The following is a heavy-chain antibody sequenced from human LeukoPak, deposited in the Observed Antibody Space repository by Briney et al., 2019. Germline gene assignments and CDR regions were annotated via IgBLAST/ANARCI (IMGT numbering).Heavy chain of an antibody. D-gene: IGHD3-16*01. V-gene: IGHV3-53*01. J-gene: IGHJ6*02. Sequence: GSLRLSCAASGFTVSSNYMSWVRQAPGKGLEWVSVIYSGGSTYYADSVKGRFTISRDNSKNTLYLQMNSLRAEDTAVYYCARRGGSPPAYYYYGMDVWGQGTTVTVSS. CDR2: IYSGGST. CDR3: ARRGGSPPAYYYYGMDV. CDR1: GFTVSSNY.